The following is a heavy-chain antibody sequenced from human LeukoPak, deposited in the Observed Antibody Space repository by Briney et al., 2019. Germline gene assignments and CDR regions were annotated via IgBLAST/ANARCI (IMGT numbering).Heavy chain of an antibody. V-gene: IGHV3-66*01. J-gene: IGHJ3*02. Sequence: GGSLRLSCAASGFTFSSYSMNWVRQAPGKGLEWVSVIYSGGSTYYADSVKGRFTIFRDNSKNTLYLQMNSLRAEDTAVYYCARDSGDAFDIWGQGTMVTVSS. CDR1: GFTFSSYS. CDR2: IYSGGST. CDR3: ARDSGDAFDI.